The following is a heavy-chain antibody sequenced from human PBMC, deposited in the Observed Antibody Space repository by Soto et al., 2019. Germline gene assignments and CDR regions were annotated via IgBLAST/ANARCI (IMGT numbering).Heavy chain of an antibody. CDR3: ARAAREAVFRGAFNY. CDR1: GYTFTSYG. D-gene: IGHD2-15*01. J-gene: IGHJ4*02. Sequence: QVKLVQSGAEVKKPGASVKVSCKASGYTFTSYGISWVRQAPGQGLEWMGWISGYNANTNYAQKLQARVTMTTDTSTNTGYMELRSLRSDDTAVYFCARAAREAVFRGAFNYWGQGTLVTVSS. CDR2: ISGYNANT. V-gene: IGHV1-18*01.